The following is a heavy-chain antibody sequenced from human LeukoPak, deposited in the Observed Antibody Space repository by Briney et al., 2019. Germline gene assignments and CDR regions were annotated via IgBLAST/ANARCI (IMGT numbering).Heavy chain of an antibody. CDR3: ARGPSGYPDYYYMDV. CDR1: GFTFSNYA. Sequence: GGSLRLSCAASGFTFSNYAMHWVRQAPGKGLEWVAAISYDGRDKHHADSVKGRFIISRDNSKNTLYLQMNNLSAEDTAVYYCARGPSGYPDYYYMDVWGKGTTVTVSS. J-gene: IGHJ6*03. CDR2: ISYDGRDK. D-gene: IGHD5-12*01. V-gene: IGHV3-30*04.